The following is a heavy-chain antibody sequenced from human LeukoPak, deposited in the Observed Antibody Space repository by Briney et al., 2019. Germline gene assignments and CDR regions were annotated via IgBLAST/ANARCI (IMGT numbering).Heavy chain of an antibody. J-gene: IGHJ4*02. D-gene: IGHD2-2*01. Sequence: ASVKVSCKASGYTFTSYAMHWVRQAPGQRLEWMGWINAGNGNTKYSQKFQGRVTITRDTSASTAYMELSSLRPEDTAVYYCAVGYCSSTSDSFTFDYWGQGTLVTVSS. CDR1: GYTFTSYA. CDR2: INAGNGNT. CDR3: AVGYCSSTSDSFTFDY. V-gene: IGHV1-3*01.